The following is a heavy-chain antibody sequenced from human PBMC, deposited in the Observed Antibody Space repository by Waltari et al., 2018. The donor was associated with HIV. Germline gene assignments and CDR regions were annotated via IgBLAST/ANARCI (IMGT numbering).Heavy chain of an antibody. CDR2: IRRSGSTI. CDR3: ARAHITMIRGGNAFDI. V-gene: IGHV3-48*03. J-gene: IGHJ3*02. Sequence: EVQLVESGGGLVQPGGSLRLSCAASGFHFSSYEMTWVRQAPGKGLEWVSDIRRSGSTIHYADSVKGRFAISRDNAKNSLYLRMNSLRAEDTAVYYCARAHITMIRGGNAFDIWGQGTMVTVSS. D-gene: IGHD3-10*01. CDR1: GFHFSSYE.